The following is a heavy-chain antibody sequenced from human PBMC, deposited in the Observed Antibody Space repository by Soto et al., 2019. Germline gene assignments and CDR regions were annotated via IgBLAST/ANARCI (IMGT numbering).Heavy chain of an antibody. CDR3: AREFDYYYYGMDV. V-gene: IGHV4-59*01. J-gene: IGHJ6*02. Sequence: SETLSLTCAVSGGSISGYYWSWIRQPPGKGLEWIGYIYYSGSSNYNPSLKSRVTMSVDTSKNQFSLKLSSVTAADTAVYYCAREFDYYYYGMDVWGQGTTVTVSS. CDR1: GGSISGYY. CDR2: IYYSGSS.